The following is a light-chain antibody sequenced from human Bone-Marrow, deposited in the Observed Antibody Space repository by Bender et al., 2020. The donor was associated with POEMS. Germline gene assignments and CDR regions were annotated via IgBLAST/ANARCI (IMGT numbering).Light chain of an antibody. J-gene: IGLJ2*01. CDR1: NIGNKG. Sequence: SYVLTQPPSVSVAPGQTAKITCGGDNIGNKGVHWYQQKPGQAPVPVVYDDPDWPSGIPERFSGSNSGDTATLTISGTQAMDEADYYCQAWDRSTAWVFGGGTTLTVL. CDR3: QAWDRSTAWV. V-gene: IGLV3-21*02. CDR2: DDP.